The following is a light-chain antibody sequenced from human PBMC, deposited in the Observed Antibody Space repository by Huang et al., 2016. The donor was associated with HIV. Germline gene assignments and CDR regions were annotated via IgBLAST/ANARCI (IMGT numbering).Light chain of an antibody. CDR1: QAIGTY. J-gene: IGKJ5*01. V-gene: IGKV1-39*01. Sequence: IQLTQSPTSLSASVGDRVTIACRASQAIGTYLNWFQQKPGRAPRLLISGVSSLHTGTPSLFSGSGSGTEFTLIIHGLQFDDFATYFCQQSYSALITFGQGTRLEIK. CDR3: QQSYSALIT. CDR2: GVS.